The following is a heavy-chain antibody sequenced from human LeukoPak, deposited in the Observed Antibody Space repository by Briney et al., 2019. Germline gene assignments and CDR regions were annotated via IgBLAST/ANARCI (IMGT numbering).Heavy chain of an antibody. CDR3: ARDRVVRGVIAPLDY. CDR1: GFTFSSYA. CDR2: ISYDGGNK. J-gene: IGHJ4*02. Sequence: PGRSLRLSCAASGFTFSSYAMHWVRQAPGKVLEWVAVISYDGGNKYYADSVKGRFTISRDNSKNTLYLQMNSLRAEDTAVYYCARDRVVRGVIAPLDYWGQGTLVTVSS. D-gene: IGHD3-10*01. V-gene: IGHV3-30-3*01.